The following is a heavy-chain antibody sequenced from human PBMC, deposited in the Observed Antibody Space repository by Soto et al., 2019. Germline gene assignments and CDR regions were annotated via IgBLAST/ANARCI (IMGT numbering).Heavy chain of an antibody. V-gene: IGHV3-11*01. J-gene: IGHJ4*02. Sequence: GGSLRLSCAASGFSFSYYYMSWIRQAPGKGLEWVSYISTSGDTKYYAESVKGRFTISRDNAKNSLHLEMNSLRAEDTAVYYCAKPFSLHSSSYIDYWAQGTLVTVSS. D-gene: IGHD6-13*01. CDR3: AKPFSLHSSSYIDY. CDR2: ISTSGDTK. CDR1: GFSFSYYY.